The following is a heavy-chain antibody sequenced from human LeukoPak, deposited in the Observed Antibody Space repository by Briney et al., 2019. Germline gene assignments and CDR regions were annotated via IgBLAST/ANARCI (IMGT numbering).Heavy chain of an antibody. CDR2: IYYSGST. CDR1: GGSISTYY. D-gene: IGHD3-22*01. CDR3: ARDYDSSGYYWS. J-gene: IGHJ4*02. V-gene: IGHV4-59*01. Sequence: SETLSLTCTVSGGSISTYYWSWIRQPPGKGLEWIGYIYYSGSTNYNPSLKSRVTMSVDTSKSQFSLKLNSVTAADTAVYYCARDYDSSGYYWSWGQGTLVSVSS.